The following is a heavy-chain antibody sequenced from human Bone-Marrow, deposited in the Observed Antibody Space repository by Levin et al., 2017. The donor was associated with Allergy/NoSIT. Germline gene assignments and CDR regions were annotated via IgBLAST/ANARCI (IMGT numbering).Heavy chain of an antibody. CDR2: IWYDGSKK. CDR1: GFTFSSYG. D-gene: IGHD1-26*01. V-gene: IGHV3-33*01. Sequence: SCAASGFTFSSYGMHWVRQAPGKGLEWLAVIWYDGSKKNSADSVKGRFTISRDNSKSTLFLQMNSLRAEDTAVYYCARYNGNYEAFDIWGQGTMVTVSS. CDR3: ARYNGNYEAFDI. J-gene: IGHJ3*02.